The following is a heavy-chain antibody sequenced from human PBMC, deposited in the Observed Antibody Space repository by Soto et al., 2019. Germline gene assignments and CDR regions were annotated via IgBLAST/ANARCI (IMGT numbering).Heavy chain of an antibody. D-gene: IGHD6-19*01. J-gene: IGHJ6*02. V-gene: IGHV4-34*01. CDR1: GGSFSGYY. Sequence: QVQLQQWGAGLLKPSGTLSLTCAVYGGSFSGYYWSWIRQPPGKGLEWIGEINHSGVTNYKPSLKRRVTISVDTSKNQFSLQLKSVTAADTARYYCARFSGSYYYAMDVWGQGSTVTVSS. CDR3: ARFSGSYYYAMDV. CDR2: INHSGVT.